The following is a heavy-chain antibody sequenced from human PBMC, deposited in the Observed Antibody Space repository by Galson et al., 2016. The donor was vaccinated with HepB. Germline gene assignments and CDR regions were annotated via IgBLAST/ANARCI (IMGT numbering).Heavy chain of an antibody. V-gene: IGHV1-18*01. CDR3: ASVMAGGNVFEF. D-gene: IGHD4-23*01. CDR2: ISAYNGHT. J-gene: IGHJ4*02. Sequence: SVKVSCKASGYTFTDNFISWVRQAPGGGLEWMGLISAYNGHTDYAQKFQGRITLTTEASTATAFLEMKSLTSDDTTVYYCASVMAGGNVFEFWGQGTLVIVSS. CDR1: GYTFTDNF.